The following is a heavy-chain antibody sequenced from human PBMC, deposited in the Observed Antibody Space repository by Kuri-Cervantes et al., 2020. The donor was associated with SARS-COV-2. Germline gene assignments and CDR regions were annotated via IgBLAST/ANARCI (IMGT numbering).Heavy chain of an antibody. CDR1: GDSFSSYS. Sequence: SVKVSCKASGDSFSSYSFNWVRQAPGQGLEWMGGIIPIFGTANYAQKFQGRVTITADESTSTAYMELSSLRSEDTAVYYCAAHHPRGYSYDWFDPWGQGTLVTVSS. D-gene: IGHD5-18*01. V-gene: IGHV1-69*13. CDR3: AAHHPRGYSYDWFDP. J-gene: IGHJ5*02. CDR2: IIPIFGTA.